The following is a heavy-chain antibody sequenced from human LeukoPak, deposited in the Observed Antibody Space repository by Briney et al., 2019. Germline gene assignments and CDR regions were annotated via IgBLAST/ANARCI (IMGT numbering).Heavy chain of an antibody. V-gene: IGHV1-46*01. J-gene: IGHJ6*04. Sequence: ASVKVSCKASGYTFTSNYIHWVRQAPGQGLEWMGIIHPGGGTTIYIQRFQGRVTMTRDTSTSTVYMELSSLRSDDTAVYYCARDRGMTTVTTTYYYGMDVWGKGTTVTVSS. CDR3: ARDRGMTTVTTTYYYGMDV. CDR2: IHPGGGTT. D-gene: IGHD4-17*01. CDR1: GYTFTSNY.